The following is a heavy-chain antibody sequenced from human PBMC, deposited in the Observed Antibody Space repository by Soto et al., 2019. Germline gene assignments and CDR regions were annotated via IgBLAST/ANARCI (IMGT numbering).Heavy chain of an antibody. V-gene: IGHV2-26*01. CDR1: GFSLTTGKMG. J-gene: IGHJ6*02. CDR2: IFSDNER. CDR3: ARIKVDSYLFYYAMDV. D-gene: IGHD3-9*01. Sequence: QVTLKESGPALVKPTETLTLTCTVSGFSLTTGKMGVRWIRQPPGKALEWLAHIFSDNERSYSTSLQGRLTISKDTSGSQVVLSMTNVDHVDTATYYCARIKVDSYLFYYAMDVWGQGPTVTVSS.